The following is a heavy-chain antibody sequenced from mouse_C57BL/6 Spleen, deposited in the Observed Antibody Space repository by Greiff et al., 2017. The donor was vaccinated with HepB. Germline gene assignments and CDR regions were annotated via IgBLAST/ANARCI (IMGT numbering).Heavy chain of an antibody. D-gene: IGHD1-1*01. V-gene: IGHV5-4*01. Sequence: EVQRVESGGGLVKSGGSLKLSCAASGFTFSSYAMSWVRQTPEKRLEWVATISDGGSYTYYPDNVKGRFTISRDNAKNNLYLQMRRLKSEDTALYYCARYFPYDYGSSPRYFVVWGTGTTVTVSS. CDR3: ARYFPYDYGSSPRYFVV. J-gene: IGHJ1*03. CDR2: ISDGGSYT. CDR1: GFTFSSYA.